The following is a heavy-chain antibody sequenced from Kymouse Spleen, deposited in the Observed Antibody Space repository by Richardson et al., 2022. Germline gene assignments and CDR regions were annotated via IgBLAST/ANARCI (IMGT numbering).Heavy chain of an antibody. CDR1: GGSISSSSYY. CDR2: IYYSGST. CDR3: ARQGYYYGSGSYYNPFDY. V-gene: IGHV4-39*01. D-gene: IGHD3-10*01. Sequence: QLQLQESGPGLVKPSETLSLTCTVSGGSISSSSYYWGWIRQPPGKGLEWIGSIYYSGSTYYNPSLKSRVTISVDTSKNQFSLKLSSVTAADTAVYYCARQGYYYGSGSYYNPFDYWGQGTLVTVSS. J-gene: IGHJ4*02.